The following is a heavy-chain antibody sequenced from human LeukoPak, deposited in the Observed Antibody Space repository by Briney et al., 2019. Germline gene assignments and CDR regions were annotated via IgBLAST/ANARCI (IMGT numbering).Heavy chain of an antibody. Sequence: SETLSLTCTVSGGSTSGSSYSWGWIRQPPGKGLEWIGSIYYSGSTYYNPSLKSRVTTSVDTSKNQFSLRLSSVTAADTAVYYCTRMEGGTMDFWGQGTLVTVSS. V-gene: IGHV4-39*01. J-gene: IGHJ4*02. D-gene: IGHD2-15*01. CDR1: GGSTSGSSYS. CDR3: TRMEGGTMDF. CDR2: IYYSGST.